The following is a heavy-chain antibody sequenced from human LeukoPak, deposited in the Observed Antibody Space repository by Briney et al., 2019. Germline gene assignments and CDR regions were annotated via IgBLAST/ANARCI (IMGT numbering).Heavy chain of an antibody. J-gene: IGHJ5*02. CDR3: ARYYDSANWFDP. D-gene: IGHD3-22*01. CDR1: GGSISSSSYY. V-gene: IGHV4-39*01. CDR2: IYYSGST. Sequence: SETLSLTCTVSGGSISSSSYYWGWIRQPPGKGLEWIGSIYYSGSTYYNPSLKSRVTISVDTSKNQFSLKLSSVTAADTAVYYCARYYDSANWFDPWGQGTLVTVSS.